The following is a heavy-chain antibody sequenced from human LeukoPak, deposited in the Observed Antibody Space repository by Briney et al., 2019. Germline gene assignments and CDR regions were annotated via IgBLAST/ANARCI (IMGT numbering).Heavy chain of an antibody. J-gene: IGHJ6*02. D-gene: IGHD1-26*01. V-gene: IGHV3-15*01. CDR1: GFNFKYVW. Sequence: GGSLRLSCAASGFNFKYVWMSWVRQAPGKGLEWVGRIRTKIDGETTDYAAPAKGRFIVSRDDSKTTLYLQMNSLKIEDSAVYYCTTERNWELLRPYGMDIWGQGTTVTVSS. CDR2: IRTKIDGETT. CDR3: TTERNWELLRPYGMDI.